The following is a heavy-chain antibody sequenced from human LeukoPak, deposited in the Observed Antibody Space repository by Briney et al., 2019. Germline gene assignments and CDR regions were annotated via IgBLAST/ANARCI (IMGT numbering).Heavy chain of an antibody. CDR2: IYHSGST. D-gene: IGHD3-3*01. J-gene: IGHJ6*02. Sequence: SETLSLTCPVSGGSISSSNWWSWVRQPPGKGLEWIGEIYHSGSTNYNPSLKSRVTISVDTSKNQFSLKLSSVTAADTAVYYCARSEGYDFWSGYPYYYYGMDVWGQGTTVTVSS. CDR1: GGSISSSNW. V-gene: IGHV4-4*02. CDR3: ARSEGYDFWSGYPYYYYGMDV.